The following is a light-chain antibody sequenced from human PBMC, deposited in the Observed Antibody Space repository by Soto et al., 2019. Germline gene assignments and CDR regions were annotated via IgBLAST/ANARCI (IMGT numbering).Light chain of an antibody. CDR1: SSDVGGYNY. CDR2: DVS. CDR3: SSYTSSSTIYV. J-gene: IGLJ1*01. V-gene: IGLV2-14*01. Sequence: QSALAQPASVSGSPGQSITISCTGTSSDVGGYNYVSWYQQHPGKAPKLMIYDVSNRPSGVSNRFSGSKSGNTASLPISGLQAEDEADYYCSSYTSSSTIYVVGTGTKVTVL.